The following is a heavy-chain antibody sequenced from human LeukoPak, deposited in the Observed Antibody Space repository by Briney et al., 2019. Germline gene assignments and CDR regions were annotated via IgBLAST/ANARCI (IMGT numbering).Heavy chain of an antibody. V-gene: IGHV5-51*01. CDR2: IYPGDSDT. CDR3: ARREGAAAAQGEYYFDY. CDR1: GYSFTSYW. Sequence: GESLKISCKGSGYSFTSYWIGWVRQMPGKGLEWMGIIYPGDSDTRYSPSFQGQVTISADKSISTAYLQWSSLKASDTAMYYCARREGAAAAQGEYYFDYWGQGTLVTVSS. J-gene: IGHJ4*02. D-gene: IGHD6-13*01.